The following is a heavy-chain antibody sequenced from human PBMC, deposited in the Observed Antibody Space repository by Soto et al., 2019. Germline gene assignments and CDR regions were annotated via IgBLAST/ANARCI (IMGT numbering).Heavy chain of an antibody. CDR2: INHSGST. CDR3: ARDKITGPFEY. D-gene: IGHD1-1*01. Sequence: QVQLQQWGAGLLKPSETLSLTCAVYGGSFSGYYWTWIRQPPGTGLEWIGEINHSGSTNYNPSLKSRVTISVDTSQNPFSLKLTSVTAADTAVYYCARDKITGPFEYWGEGTLVSVSS. V-gene: IGHV4-34*01. J-gene: IGHJ4*02. CDR1: GGSFSGYY.